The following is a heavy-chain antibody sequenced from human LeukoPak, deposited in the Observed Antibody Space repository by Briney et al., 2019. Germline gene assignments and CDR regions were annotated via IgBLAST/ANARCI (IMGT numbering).Heavy chain of an antibody. CDR1: GFTFSSYS. J-gene: IGHJ4*02. D-gene: IGHD3-10*01. V-gene: IGHV3-21*01. Sequence: GGSLRLSCAASGFTFSSYSMNRVRQAPGKGLEWVSSISSSSSYIYYADSVKGRFTISRDNAKNSLYLQMNSLRAEDTAVYYCARDFSGPLWFGELSPDYWGQGTLVTVSS. CDR2: ISSSSSYI. CDR3: ARDFSGPLWFGELSPDY.